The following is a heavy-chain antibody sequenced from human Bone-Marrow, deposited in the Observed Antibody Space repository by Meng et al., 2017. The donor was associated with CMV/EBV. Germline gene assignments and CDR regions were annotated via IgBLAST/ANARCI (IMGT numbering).Heavy chain of an antibody. CDR3: AKAGGRQWLITFDY. CDR1: GFTFSSHG. CDR2: IRYDASKK. Sequence: GESLKISCEASGFTFSSHGMHWVRQAPGKGLEWVGFIRYDASKKYYAESVRGRFTISRDNSKNTLYLQMNSLRAEDTAVYYCAKAGGRQWLITFDYWGQGTLVTVSS. V-gene: IGHV3-30*02. J-gene: IGHJ4*02. D-gene: IGHD6-19*01.